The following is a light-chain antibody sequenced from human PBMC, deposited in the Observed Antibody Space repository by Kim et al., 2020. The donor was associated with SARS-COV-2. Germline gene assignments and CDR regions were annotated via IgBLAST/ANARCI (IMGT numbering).Light chain of an antibody. Sequence: QSVLTQPASVSGSPGQSITISCIGTSSDVGGYNYVSWYQQHPGKAPKFMIYDVSSRPSGVSNRFSGSKSGNTASLTISGLQAEDEADYYCSSYTSSSTVIFGGGTQLTVL. V-gene: IGLV2-14*03. CDR1: SSDVGGYNY. CDR2: DVS. J-gene: IGLJ2*01. CDR3: SSYTSSSTVI.